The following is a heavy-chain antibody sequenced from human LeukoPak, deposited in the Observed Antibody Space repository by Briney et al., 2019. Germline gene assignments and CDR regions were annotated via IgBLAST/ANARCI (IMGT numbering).Heavy chain of an antibody. Sequence: PSGTLSLTCTVSGDSISSLFLSWIRQPAGKGLEWIGRIYGSRSTTYNPSLKSRVTMSVDTSKNQFSLKLTSVTAADTAVYYCARDSGTTGEVKFDPWGHGILVTVSS. CDR1: GDSISSLF. CDR3: ARDSGTTGEVKFDP. D-gene: IGHD3-10*01. J-gene: IGHJ5*02. CDR2: IYGSRST. V-gene: IGHV4-4*07.